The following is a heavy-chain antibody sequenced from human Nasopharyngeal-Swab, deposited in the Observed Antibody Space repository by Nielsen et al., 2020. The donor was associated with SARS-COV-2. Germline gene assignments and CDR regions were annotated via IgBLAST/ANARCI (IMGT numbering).Heavy chain of an antibody. CDR3: ARVPVAGSFPLHFDY. Sequence: GGSLRLSCAASGFTVSSNYMSWVRQAPGKGLEWVSVIYSGGSTYYADSVKGRFTISRDNSKNTLYLQMNSLRAEDTAVYYCARVPVAGSFPLHFDYWGQGTLVTVSS. CDR1: GFTVSSNY. D-gene: IGHD6-19*01. CDR2: IYSGGST. J-gene: IGHJ4*02. V-gene: IGHV3-66*01.